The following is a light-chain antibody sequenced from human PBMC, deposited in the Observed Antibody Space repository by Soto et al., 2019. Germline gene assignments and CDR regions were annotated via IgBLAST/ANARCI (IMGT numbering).Light chain of an antibody. CDR1: QSLSN. Sequence: VLTQSAAILSVSQGDRALLSCRASQSLSNLAWYQQTPGQPPRLPIYGASTRATGIPARFSVIESGTESTLTISSLHPEDFAVYFCQQWNNWTITVGPDTRRGI. J-gene: IGKJ5*01. V-gene: IGKV3-15*01. CDR3: QQWNNWTIT. CDR2: GAS.